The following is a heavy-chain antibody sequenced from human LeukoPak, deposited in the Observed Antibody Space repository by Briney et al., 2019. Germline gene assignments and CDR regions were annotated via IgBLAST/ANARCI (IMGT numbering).Heavy chain of an antibody. J-gene: IGHJ2*01. V-gene: IGHV4-59*01. CDR1: GGSISSYY. CDR3: AKDKISGDGKWCFDL. D-gene: IGHD7-27*01. Sequence: SETLSLTCTVSGGSISSYYWSWIRQPPGKGLEWIGYIYYSGSTNYNPSLKSRVTISVDTSKNQFSLKLSSVTAADTAVYYCAKDKISGDGKWCFDLWGRGTLVTVSS. CDR2: IYYSGST.